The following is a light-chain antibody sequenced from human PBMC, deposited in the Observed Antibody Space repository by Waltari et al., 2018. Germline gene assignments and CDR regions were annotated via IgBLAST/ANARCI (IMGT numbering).Light chain of an antibody. CDR3: MQSIQPPYT. J-gene: IGKJ2*01. CDR2: EVS. CDR1: QSLLHKDGKTY. V-gene: IGKV2D-29*01. Sequence: DILMIQSPLSLSVTPGHPASISCKSTQSLLHKDGKTYFYWYLQKPGQPPRLLIYEVSKRFSGVPDRFSGSGSGTDFTLEIKRVEAEDVGVYYCMQSIQPPYTFGQGTKLEI.